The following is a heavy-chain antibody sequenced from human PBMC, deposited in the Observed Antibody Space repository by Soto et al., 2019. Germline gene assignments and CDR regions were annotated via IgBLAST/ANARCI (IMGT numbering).Heavy chain of an antibody. J-gene: IGHJ5*02. D-gene: IGHD6-6*01. Sequence: GASVKVSCKASGYTFTGYYMHWVRQAPGQGLEWMGWINPNSGGTNYAQKFQGRVTMTRDTSISTAYMELSRLRSDDTAVYYCARYYRSSSFWFDPWGQGTLVTVSS. CDR2: INPNSGGT. CDR1: GYTFTGYY. V-gene: IGHV1-2*02. CDR3: ARYYRSSSFWFDP.